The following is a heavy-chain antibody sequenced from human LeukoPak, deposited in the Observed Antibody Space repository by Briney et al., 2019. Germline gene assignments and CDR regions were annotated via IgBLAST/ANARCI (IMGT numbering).Heavy chain of an antibody. J-gene: IGHJ5*02. D-gene: IGHD3-22*01. CDR2: IRYDGSDK. Sequence: PGGSLRLSCAASEFTFSNYGMHWVRQAPGKGLEWVAFIRYDGSDKYYPDSVKGRFTISRDNFKNTLYLQMNSLRVEDTAVYYCANGGTYSSGPWGQGTLVTVSS. CDR3: ANGGTYSSGP. CDR1: EFTFSNYG. V-gene: IGHV3-30*02.